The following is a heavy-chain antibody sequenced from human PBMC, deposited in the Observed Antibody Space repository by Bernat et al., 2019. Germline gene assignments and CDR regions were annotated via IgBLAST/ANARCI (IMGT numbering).Heavy chain of an antibody. D-gene: IGHD2-2*01. CDR2: LSSRSGYL. Sequence: VGRGGSGGGLVAPGGSLGLSCAASGFTFSSYRLNWVRPAPGQGLWWVSSLSSRSGYLYYADSVQVRFPISRDNAKNSLDLQMNSLRAEDTAVYYCAAGGYCSRTSCYAGDYDYGMDVWGQGTTVTVSS. J-gene: IGHJ6*02. CDR1: GFTFSSYR. CDR3: AAGGYCSRTSCYAGDYDYGMDV. V-gene: IGHV3-21*01.